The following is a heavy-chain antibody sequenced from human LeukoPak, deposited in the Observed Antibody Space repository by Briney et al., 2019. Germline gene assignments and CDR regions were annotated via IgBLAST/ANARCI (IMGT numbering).Heavy chain of an antibody. CDR1: GYTFTSYD. V-gene: IGHV1-8*01. J-gene: IGHJ3*02. CDR2: MNPNSGNT. CDR3: ARGLYDSSGYYYDI. Sequence: ASVKVSCRASGYTFTSYDINWVRQATGQGLEWMGWMNPNSGNTGYAQKFQGRVTMTRNTSISTAYMELSSLRSEDTAVYYCARGLYDSSGYYYDIWGQGTMVTVSS. D-gene: IGHD3-22*01.